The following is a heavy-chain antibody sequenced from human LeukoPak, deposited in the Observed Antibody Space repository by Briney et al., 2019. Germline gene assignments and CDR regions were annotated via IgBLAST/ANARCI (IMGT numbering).Heavy chain of an antibody. V-gene: IGHV3-48*01. D-gene: IGHD3-3*01. CDR1: GFTFGNYA. CDR3: ARVSGVDAHIDY. CDR2: IRSSSSTI. J-gene: IGHJ4*02. Sequence: GGSLRLSCAASGFTFGNYAMNWVRQAPGKGLEWVSYIRSSSSTIYYADSVKGRFTISRDDAKNSLYLQMNSLRGDDTAVYFCARVSGVDAHIDYWGQGTLVTVSS.